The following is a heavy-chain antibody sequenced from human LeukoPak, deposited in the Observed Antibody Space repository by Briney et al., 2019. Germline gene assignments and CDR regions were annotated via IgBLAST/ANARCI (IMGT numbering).Heavy chain of an antibody. D-gene: IGHD3-10*01. CDR2: ISGSGGST. V-gene: IGHV3-23*01. CDR3: AKVFDYYGSGSYYPTAAYY. Sequence: GGSLRLSCAASGFTFSSYAMSWVRQAPGKGLEWVSAISGSGGSTYYADSVKGRFTISRDNSKNTLYLQMNSLRAEGTAVYYCAKVFDYYGSGSYYPTAAYYWGQGTLVTVSS. J-gene: IGHJ4*02. CDR1: GFTFSSYA.